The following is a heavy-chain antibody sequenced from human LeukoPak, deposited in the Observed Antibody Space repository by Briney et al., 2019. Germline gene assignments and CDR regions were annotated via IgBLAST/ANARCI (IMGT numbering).Heavy chain of an antibody. J-gene: IGHJ6*03. CDR2: IIPIFGTA. CDR1: GGTFSSYA. V-gene: IGHV1-69*06. Sequence: GASVKVSCKASGGTFSSYAISWVRQAPGQGLEWMGGIIPIFGTANYAQKFQGRVTITADKSTSTAYMELSSLRSEDTAVYYCAKSTDIVVVPAAIYYYYMDVWGKGTTVTVSS. D-gene: IGHD2-2*01. CDR3: AKSTDIVVVPAAIYYYYMDV.